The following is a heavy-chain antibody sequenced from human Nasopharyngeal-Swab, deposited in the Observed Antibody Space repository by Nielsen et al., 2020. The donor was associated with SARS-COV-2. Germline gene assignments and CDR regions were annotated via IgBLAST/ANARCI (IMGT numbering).Heavy chain of an antibody. CDR3: ARGSVVPAASAVDYFDY. Sequence: WIRQPPGKGLEWIGEINHSGSTNYNPSLKSRVTISVDTSKNQFSLKLSSVTAADTAVYYCARGSVVPAASAVDYFDYWGQGTLVTVSS. V-gene: IGHV4-34*01. J-gene: IGHJ4*02. CDR2: INHSGST. D-gene: IGHD2-2*01.